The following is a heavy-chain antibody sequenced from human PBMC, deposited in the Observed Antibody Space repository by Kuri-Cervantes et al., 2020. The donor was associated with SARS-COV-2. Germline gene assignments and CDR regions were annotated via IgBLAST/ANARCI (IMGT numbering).Heavy chain of an antibody. V-gene: IGHV4-4*07. Sequence: SETLSLTCAVSGASISSYYWNWIRQPAGKGLEWIGRVYTSGITNYNPSLKSRVTISADTSKNQFSLNLKSVTAADTAIYYCAMSSDWNPLWYFDLWGRGTLVTVSS. J-gene: IGHJ2*01. D-gene: IGHD2-21*01. CDR2: VYTSGIT. CDR1: GASISSYY. CDR3: AMSSDWNPLWYFDL.